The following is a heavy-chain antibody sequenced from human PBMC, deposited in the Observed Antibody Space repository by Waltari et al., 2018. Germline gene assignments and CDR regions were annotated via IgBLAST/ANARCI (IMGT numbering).Heavy chain of an antibody. CDR1: GVSLSSSSYY. D-gene: IGHD3-3*01. V-gene: IGHV4-39*02. J-gene: IGHJ2*01. CDR2: IYYSGST. Sequence: QLPLQASGPGLVKPSGTLSLASTVSGVSLSSSSYYWGWLRQPLGTGLEWIGSIYYSGSTYYNPSLKSRVTISVDTSKNQFSLKLSSVTAADTAVYYCARDHFHYDFWSGYYMGYFDLWGRGTLVTVSS. CDR3: ARDHFHYDFWSGYYMGYFDL.